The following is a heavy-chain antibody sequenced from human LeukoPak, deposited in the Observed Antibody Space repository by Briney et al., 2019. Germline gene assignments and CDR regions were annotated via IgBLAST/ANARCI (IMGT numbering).Heavy chain of an antibody. V-gene: IGHV3-9*01. D-gene: IGHD6-19*01. Sequence: GGSLRLSCAASGFTFDDYAMHWVLQAPGKGLEWVSGISWNSGSIGYADSVKGRFTISRDNAKNSLYLQMNSLRAEDTALYYCAKDGYSSGWYVDYWGQGTLVTVSS. CDR3: AKDGYSSGWYVDY. J-gene: IGHJ4*02. CDR2: ISWNSGSI. CDR1: GFTFDDYA.